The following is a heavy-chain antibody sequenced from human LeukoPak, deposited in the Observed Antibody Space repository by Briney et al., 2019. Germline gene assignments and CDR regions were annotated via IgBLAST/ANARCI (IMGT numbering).Heavy chain of an antibody. D-gene: IGHD4/OR15-4a*01. Sequence: GGSLRLSCAASGFTFSNAWMTWVRQAPGKGLEWVGRIKSKTAGGTIDYAAPVKGRFTISRDTSKNTLYLQMNSLRAEDTALYFCAKKAQYDGHYPLDYWGQGTLVTVSA. CDR3: AKKAQYDGHYPLDY. J-gene: IGHJ4*02. CDR1: GFTFSNAW. V-gene: IGHV3-15*01. CDR2: IKSKTAGGTI.